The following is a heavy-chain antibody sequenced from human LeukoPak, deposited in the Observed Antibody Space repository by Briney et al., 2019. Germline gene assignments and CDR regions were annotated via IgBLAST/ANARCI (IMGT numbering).Heavy chain of an antibody. V-gene: IGHV3-21*01. J-gene: IGHJ4*02. D-gene: IGHD3-22*01. CDR2: ISDRGTYI. Sequence: GGSLRLSCTASGFTFSTYSMNWVRQAPGKGLEWVASISDRGTYIYYADSVKGRFTISRDNAKNSLYLQMNSLRAEDTAVYYCARGAPYSSGYYAPFDYWGRGTLVTVSS. CDR3: ARGAPYSSGYYAPFDY. CDR1: GFTFSTYS.